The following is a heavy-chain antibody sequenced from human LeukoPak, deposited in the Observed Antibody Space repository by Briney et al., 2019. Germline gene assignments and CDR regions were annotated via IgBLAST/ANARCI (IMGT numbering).Heavy chain of an antibody. CDR2: ITSGSDMI. CDR1: GFTFSIYS. CDR3: TTLNFHDS. D-gene: IGHD3-9*01. J-gene: IGHJ4*02. V-gene: IGHV3-48*01. Sequence: QPGGSLRLSCAASGFTFSIYSMSWVRQAPGKGLEWVSYITSGSDMIYYADSVKGRFTISRDNAKNSLYLEMNSLRAEDTAVYYCTTLNFHDSWGQGTLVTVSS.